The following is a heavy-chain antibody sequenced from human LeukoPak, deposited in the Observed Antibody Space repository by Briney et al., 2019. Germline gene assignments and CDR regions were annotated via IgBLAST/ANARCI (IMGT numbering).Heavy chain of an antibody. V-gene: IGHV1-18*01. J-gene: IGHJ4*02. D-gene: IGHD2-2*01. CDR1: GYPFTNYG. CDR2: ISAYNGNT. CDR3: ARVYQLLSDY. Sequence: GASVKVSFKASGYPFTNYGISWVRQAPGQGLEWMGWISAYNGNTNYAQKLQGRVTMTTDTSTSTAYVELRSLRSDDTAVYYCARVYQLLSDYWGQGTLVTVSS.